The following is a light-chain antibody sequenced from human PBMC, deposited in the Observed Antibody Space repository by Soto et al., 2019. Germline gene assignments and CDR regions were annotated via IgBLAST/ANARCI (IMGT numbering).Light chain of an antibody. Sequence: QSVLTQPPSASGNPGQRVTISCSGGSSNIKTNGVSWYQQVPGAAPKLLIYSNNQRPSGAPDRFTGSKSGTSASLAIAGLQSEDEATYHCATWDDSLNGLIFGGGTKLTVL. V-gene: IGLV1-44*01. CDR2: SNN. CDR3: ATWDDSLNGLI. CDR1: SSNIKTNG. J-gene: IGLJ2*01.